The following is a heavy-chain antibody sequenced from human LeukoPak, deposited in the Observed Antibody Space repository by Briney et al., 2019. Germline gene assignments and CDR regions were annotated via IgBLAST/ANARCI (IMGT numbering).Heavy chain of an antibody. CDR1: GDSISSNNW. Sequence: SGTLSLTCAVSGDSISSNNWWSWVRQPPGKGLEWIGEIYHSGSTNYNPSLKSRVTISVDKSKNQFSLKLNSVTAADTAVYYCTRAPPYGSGWSKGVLDYWGQGTLVTVSS. D-gene: IGHD6-19*01. J-gene: IGHJ4*02. CDR2: IYHSGST. CDR3: TRAPPYGSGWSKGVLDY. V-gene: IGHV4-4*02.